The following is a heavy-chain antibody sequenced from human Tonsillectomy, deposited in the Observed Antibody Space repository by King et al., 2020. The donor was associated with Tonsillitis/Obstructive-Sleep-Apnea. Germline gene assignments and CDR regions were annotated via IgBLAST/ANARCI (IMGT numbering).Heavy chain of an antibody. CDR2: IYPGDSDT. Sequence: QLVQSGAEVKKPGESLKISCKGSGYSFTSYWIGWVRQMPGKGLECMGSIYPGDSDTRYSPSFQGQVTISADKSISAAYLQWSSLKASDTAMYYCARQVSSSLRFLDYWGQGTLVTVSS. J-gene: IGHJ4*02. V-gene: IGHV5-51*01. CDR3: ARQVSSSLRFLDY. CDR1: GYSFTSYW. D-gene: IGHD3-3*01.